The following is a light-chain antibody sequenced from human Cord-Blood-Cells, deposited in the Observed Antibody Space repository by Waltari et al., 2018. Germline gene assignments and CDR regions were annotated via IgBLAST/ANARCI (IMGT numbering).Light chain of an antibody. CDR3: QQYNNWPPLT. J-gene: IGKJ4*01. CDR2: GAS. Sequence: EIVMTQSPATLSASPGERATLSCTASQSVSRNVAWYQQKPGQAARLLIYGASTRATGIPARFSGSGSGTEFTLTISRLQSEDFAVYYCQQYNNWPPLTFGGGTKVEIK. CDR1: QSVSRN. V-gene: IGKV3-15*01.